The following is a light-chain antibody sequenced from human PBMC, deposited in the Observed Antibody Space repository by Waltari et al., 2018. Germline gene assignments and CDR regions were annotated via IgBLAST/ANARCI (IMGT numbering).Light chain of an antibody. CDR1: QDIRNY. CDR3: LQSDNLPLT. J-gene: IGKJ4*01. V-gene: IGKV1-33*01. CDR2: DSS. Sequence: DIQMTQSPSSLPASVGDRVPITCQASQDIRNYLNWYQQKSGKAPKLLIYDSSNLETGVPSRFSGSGSGTDFSFTISSLQPEDIATYYCLQSDNLPLTFGGGTKVEIK.